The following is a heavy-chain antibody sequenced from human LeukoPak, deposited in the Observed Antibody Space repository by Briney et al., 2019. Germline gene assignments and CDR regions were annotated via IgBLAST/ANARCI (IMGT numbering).Heavy chain of an antibody. V-gene: IGHV4-34*01. Sequence: SETLSLTCAVYGGSFSGYYWSWIRQPPGKGLEWIGEINHSGSTNYNPSLKSRVTISVDTSKNQFSLKLSSVTAADTAVYYCAREEGQQLVGYYFDYWGQGTLVTVSS. CDR2: INHSGST. CDR1: GGSFSGYY. D-gene: IGHD6-13*01. J-gene: IGHJ4*02. CDR3: AREEGQQLVGYYFDY.